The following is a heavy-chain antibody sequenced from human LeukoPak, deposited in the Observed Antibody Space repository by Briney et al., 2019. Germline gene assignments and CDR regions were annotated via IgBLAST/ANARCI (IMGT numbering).Heavy chain of an antibody. D-gene: IGHD2-2*02. J-gene: IGHJ4*02. CDR1: GGSVNSGSYY. V-gene: IGHV4-61*02. CDR3: ARYCSSTSCYTAFDY. Sequence: PSETLSLICTVSGGSVNSGSYYWTWIRQPAEKGLEWIGRVYPSGSPKYSPSLKSRVTISVDTSKNQFSLKLSSVTAADTAVYYCARYCSSTSCYTAFDYWGQGTLVTVSS. CDR2: VYPSGSP.